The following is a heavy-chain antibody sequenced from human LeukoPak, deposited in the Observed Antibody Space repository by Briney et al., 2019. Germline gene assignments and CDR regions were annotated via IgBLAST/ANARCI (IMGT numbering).Heavy chain of an antibody. CDR3: ARDSSIAARATYFDY. D-gene: IGHD6-13*01. CDR1: GFTFSSYA. V-gene: IGHV3-30-3*01. Sequence: GGSLRLSCAASGFTFSSYAMHWVRQAPGKGLEWVAVTSYDGSNKYYADSVKGRFTISRDNSKNTLYLQMNSLRAEDTAVYYCARDSSIAARATYFDYWGQGTLVTVSS. CDR2: TSYDGSNK. J-gene: IGHJ4*02.